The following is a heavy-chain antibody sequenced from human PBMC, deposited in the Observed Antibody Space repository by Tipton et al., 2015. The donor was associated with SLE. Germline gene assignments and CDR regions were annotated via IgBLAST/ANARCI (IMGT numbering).Heavy chain of an antibody. V-gene: IGHV3-33*08. CDR2: IWYDGSEK. D-gene: IGHD1-14*01. Sequence: SLRLSCAASGFIFSSYNMNWVRQAPGKGLEWVAVIWYDGSEKYYGESVKGRFTISRDSSKDTLYLHMNNLRHEDTAVYYCVREGGKTGGRFDYWGQGTLVTVSS. CDR3: VREGGKTGGRFDY. CDR1: GFIFSSYN. J-gene: IGHJ4*02.